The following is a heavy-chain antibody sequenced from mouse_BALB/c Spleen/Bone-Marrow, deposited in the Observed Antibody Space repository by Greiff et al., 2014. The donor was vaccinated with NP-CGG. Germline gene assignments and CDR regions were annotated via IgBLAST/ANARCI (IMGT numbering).Heavy chain of an antibody. Sequence: QVQLQQSGAELVKPGASVKLSCKASGYTFTSYYMYWVKQRPGQGLEWIGEINPNNDGTNFNEKFKSKATLTVDESSSTAYMQLSSLTSEDSAVYYCARAAYDPYAMDYWGQGTSVTVSS. D-gene: IGHD2-3*01. CDR3: ARAAYDPYAMDY. J-gene: IGHJ4*01. CDR2: INPNNDGT. CDR1: GYTFTSYY. V-gene: IGHV1S81*02.